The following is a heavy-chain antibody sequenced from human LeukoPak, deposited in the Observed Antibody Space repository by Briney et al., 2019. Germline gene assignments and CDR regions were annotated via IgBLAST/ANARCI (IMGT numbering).Heavy chain of an antibody. J-gene: IGHJ4*02. V-gene: IGHV4-59*08. D-gene: IGHD5-24*01. CDR2: IYYSGST. Sequence: TSETLSLTCTVSGDSISSYYWSWIRQPPGKGLEWIGYIYYSGSTPYNPSLNSRVSISVDTSKNQLSLKLSSVTAADTAVYYCARREGYNFDYWGQGTLVTVSS. CDR3: ARREGYNFDY. CDR1: GDSISSYY.